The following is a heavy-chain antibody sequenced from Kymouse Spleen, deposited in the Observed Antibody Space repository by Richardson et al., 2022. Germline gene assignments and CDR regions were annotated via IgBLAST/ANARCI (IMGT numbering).Heavy chain of an antibody. D-gene: IGHD3-10*01. CDR3: AKRGITMVRGDYYGMDV. Sequence: EVQLVESGGGLVQPGGSLRLSCAASGFTFSSYAMSWVRQAPGKGLEWVSAISGSGGSTYYADSVKGRFTISRDNSKNTLYLQMNSLRAEDTAVYYCAKRGITMVRGDYYGMDVWGQGTTVTVSS. CDR2: ISGSGGST. CDR1: GFTFSSYA. J-gene: IGHJ6*02. V-gene: IGHV3-23*04.